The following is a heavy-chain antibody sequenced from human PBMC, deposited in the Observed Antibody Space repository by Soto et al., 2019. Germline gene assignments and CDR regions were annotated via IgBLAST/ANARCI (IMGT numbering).Heavy chain of an antibody. Sequence: VQLLESGGGLVQPGGSLRLSCAASGFTLTYAMSWVRQPPGKGLEWVSSMNGAGSSTSYADSAKGRFTTSRDNVKNTIFLEMNSLRAEDTGIYYCARGGADHYGYGMDVWGQGTAVIVSS. J-gene: IGHJ6*02. CDR2: MNGAGSST. V-gene: IGHV3-23*01. D-gene: IGHD3-10*01. CDR3: ARGGADHYGYGMDV. CDR1: GFTLTYA.